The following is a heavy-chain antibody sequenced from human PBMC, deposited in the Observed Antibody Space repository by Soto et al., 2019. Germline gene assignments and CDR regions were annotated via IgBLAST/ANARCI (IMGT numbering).Heavy chain of an antibody. CDR3: AREGHDYYYGMDV. Sequence: QVRLVQSGAEAKKPGSSVKVSCKASGGTFSSYAISWVRQAPGQGLEWMGGIIPIFGTANYAQKFQGRGTITADESTSTAYREQSSLRSEDPAVYYCAREGHDYYYGMDVWGQGTTVTVSS. CDR2: IIPIFGTA. V-gene: IGHV1-69*12. J-gene: IGHJ6*02. CDR1: GGTFSSYA.